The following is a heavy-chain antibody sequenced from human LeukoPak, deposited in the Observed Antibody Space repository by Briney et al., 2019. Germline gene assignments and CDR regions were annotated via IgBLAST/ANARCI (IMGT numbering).Heavy chain of an antibody. J-gene: IGHJ4*02. CDR2: IWYDGSNK. D-gene: IGHD1-26*01. CDR1: GFTFSTYG. V-gene: IGHV3-33*01. Sequence: GRSLRLSCAASGFTFSTYGMHWVRQAPGKGLEWVAIIWYDGSNKYYADSVKGRFTISRDISKSTLHLQMNSLRADDTAVYYCAREESGSLDFWGQGTLVTVSS. CDR3: AREESGSLDF.